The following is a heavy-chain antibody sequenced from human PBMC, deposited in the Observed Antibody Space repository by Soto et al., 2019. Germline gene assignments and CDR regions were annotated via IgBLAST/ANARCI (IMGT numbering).Heavy chain of an antibody. CDR3: ARGKQWYYYDSSGPSGAFDI. V-gene: IGHV1-69*13. J-gene: IGHJ3*02. Sequence: ASVKVSCKASGGTFSSYAISWVRQAPGQGLEWMGGIIPIFGTANYAQKFQGRVTITADESTSTAYMELSSLRSEDTAVYYCARGKQWYYYDSSGPSGAFDIWGKGTMVTVSS. CDR2: IIPIFGTA. CDR1: GGTFSSYA. D-gene: IGHD3-22*01.